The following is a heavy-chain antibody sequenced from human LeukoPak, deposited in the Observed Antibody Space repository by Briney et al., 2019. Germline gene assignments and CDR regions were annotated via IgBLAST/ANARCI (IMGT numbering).Heavy chain of an antibody. J-gene: IGHJ6*03. CDR3: ARGVKAAAGYYYYYYMDV. Sequence: ASVKVSCKASGYTFTGYYMHWVRQAPGQGLEWMGWINPNSGGTNYAQKFQGRVTMTTDTSTSTAYMELRSLRSDDTAVYYCARGVKAAAGYYYYYYMDVWGKGTTVTVSS. CDR2: INPNSGGT. V-gene: IGHV1-2*02. D-gene: IGHD6-13*01. CDR1: GYTFTGYY.